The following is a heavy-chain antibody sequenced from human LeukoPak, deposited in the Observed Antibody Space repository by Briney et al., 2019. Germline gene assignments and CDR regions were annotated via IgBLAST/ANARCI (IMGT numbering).Heavy chain of an antibody. CDR1: GYTFTSYW. D-gene: IGHD3-16*01. J-gene: IGHJ4*02. CDR3: ARQSGGTRRAPSDY. V-gene: IGHV5-51*01. CDR2: IYPGDSDT. Sequence: ASVKVSCKASGYTFTSYWIGWVRQMPGKGLEWMGIIYPGDSDTRYSPSFQGQVTISADKSISTAYLQWSSLKASDTAMYYCARQSGGTRRAPSDYWGQGTLVTVSS.